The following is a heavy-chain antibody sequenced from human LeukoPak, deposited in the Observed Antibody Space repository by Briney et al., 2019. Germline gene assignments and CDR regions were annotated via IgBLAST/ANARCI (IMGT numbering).Heavy chain of an antibody. D-gene: IGHD5-12*01. CDR2: ITSNGDDT. J-gene: IGHJ4*02. CDR3: VQVGSNDYLS. V-gene: IGHV3-64D*06. Sequence: PGGSLRLSCSASGFTFTLYAMHWVRQAPGKGLEYVSSITSNGDDTYYADSVKGRFTISRDNSKNTLYLQMSSLRTEDAAVFYCVQVGSNDYLSWGQGTLVIVSS. CDR1: GFTFTLYA.